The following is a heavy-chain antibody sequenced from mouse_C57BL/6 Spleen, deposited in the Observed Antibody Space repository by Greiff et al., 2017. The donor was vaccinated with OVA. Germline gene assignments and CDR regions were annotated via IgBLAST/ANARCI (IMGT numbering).Heavy chain of an antibody. Sequence: QVQLQQSGAELVRPGASVTLSCKASGYTFPDSEMHWVKQIPVHGLEWICAIDPETGGTAYTQKFKCKAILTADKSSSTAYMELRSLTSEDSAVYYCTRGLYYYGSSSAWFAYWGQGTLVTVSA. J-gene: IGHJ3*01. D-gene: IGHD1-1*01. CDR2: IDPETGGT. CDR3: TRGLYYYGSSSAWFAY. V-gene: IGHV1-15*01. CDR1: GYTFPDSE.